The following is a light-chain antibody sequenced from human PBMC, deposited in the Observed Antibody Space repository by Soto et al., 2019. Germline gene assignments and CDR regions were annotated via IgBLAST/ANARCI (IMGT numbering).Light chain of an antibody. CDR1: QSIGST. CDR3: QQYNSWPPAA. J-gene: IGKJ2*01. Sequence: EVVMTQSPATLSVSPGERATLSCRASQSIGSTLAWYQQKPGQAPRLLLYGASTRATGVPARFSGSGSGTEFTLPISRLQSEDFAVYYCQQYNSWPPAAFGQGTRLEIK. V-gene: IGKV3-15*01. CDR2: GAS.